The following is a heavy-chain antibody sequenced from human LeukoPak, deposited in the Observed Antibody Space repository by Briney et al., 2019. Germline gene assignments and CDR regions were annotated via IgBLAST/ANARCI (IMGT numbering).Heavy chain of an antibody. Sequence: PSETLSLTCTVSGGSISSYYWSWIRQPPGKGLEWIGYIYYSGSTNYNPSLKSRVTISVDTSKNQFSLKLSSVTAADTAVYYCARGEVGATTSFDYWGQGTLVTVSS. CDR3: ARGEVGATTSFDY. V-gene: IGHV4-59*01. D-gene: IGHD1-26*01. CDR1: GGSISSYY. CDR2: IYYSGST. J-gene: IGHJ4*02.